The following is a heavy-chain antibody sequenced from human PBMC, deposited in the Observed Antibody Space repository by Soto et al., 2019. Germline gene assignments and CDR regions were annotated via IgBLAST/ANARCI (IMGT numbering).Heavy chain of an antibody. Sequence: GGSLRLSCAASGFTFDDYGMSWVRQAPGKGLEWVSGINWNGGSTGYADSVKGRFTISRDNAKNSLYLQMNSLRAEDSALYYCARRIAARRYKWFDPWGQGTLVTVSS. J-gene: IGHJ5*02. CDR3: ARRIAARRYKWFDP. CDR1: GFTFDDYG. D-gene: IGHD6-6*01. CDR2: INWNGGST. V-gene: IGHV3-20*04.